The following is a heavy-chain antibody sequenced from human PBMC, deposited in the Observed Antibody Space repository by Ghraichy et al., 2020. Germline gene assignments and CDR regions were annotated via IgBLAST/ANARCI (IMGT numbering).Heavy chain of an antibody. D-gene: IGHD6-19*01. V-gene: IGHV3-23*01. CDR1: GFTFSTYD. CDR2: IGGSGGST. J-gene: IGHJ5*01. Sequence: GGSLRLSCAASGFTFSTYDMSWVRQAPGKGLAWVSRIGGSGGSTYNAGSVKGRSTISRDKSKKTLYLQMKSLRAEDTAIYYCAKGGGSGWYRGNWCDSWGRGTLVTVSS. CDR3: AKGGGSGWYRGNWCDS.